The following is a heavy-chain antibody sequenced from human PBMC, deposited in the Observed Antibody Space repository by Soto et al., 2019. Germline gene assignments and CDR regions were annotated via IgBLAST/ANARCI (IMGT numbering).Heavy chain of an antibody. CDR3: ASSPYFYDTSGRLYYFDY. D-gene: IGHD3-22*01. CDR1: GFTFSSYG. Sequence: PGGSLRLSCAASGFTFSSYGMHWVRQAPGKGLEWVAVILYDGSKKYYADSMKGRFTISRDNSKNTLYLQMNSLRAEDTAVYYCASSPYFYDTSGRLYYFDYWGQGTLVTVSS. J-gene: IGHJ4*02. V-gene: IGHV3-30*03. CDR2: ILYDGSKK.